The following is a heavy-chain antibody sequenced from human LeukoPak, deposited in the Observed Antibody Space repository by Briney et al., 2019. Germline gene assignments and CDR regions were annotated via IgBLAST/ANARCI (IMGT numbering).Heavy chain of an antibody. D-gene: IGHD1-7*01. Sequence: SETLSLTCAVFDGSFSDYYWSWVRQPPGKGLEWIGEINYSGRTNYYPSLTSRATLSIDTSKNQFSLKLSSVTVADTAVYYCARGVRSSTSWNSYYNYFYLDVWGKGTTVTVSS. V-gene: IGHV4-34*01. CDR3: ARGVRSSTSWNSYYNYFYLDV. J-gene: IGHJ6*03. CDR1: DGSFSDYY. CDR2: INYSGRT.